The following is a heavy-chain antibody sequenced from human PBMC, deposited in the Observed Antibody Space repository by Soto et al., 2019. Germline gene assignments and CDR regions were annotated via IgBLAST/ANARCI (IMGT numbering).Heavy chain of an antibody. CDR3: ARDRELWFGELFNDAFDI. CDR2: IWYDGSNK. D-gene: IGHD3-10*01. Sequence: QVQLVESGGGVVQPGRSLRLSCAASGFTFSSYGMHWVRQAPGKGLEWVAVIWYDGSNKYYADSVKGRFTISRDNSKNTLYLQMNSLRAEDTAVYYCARDRELWFGELFNDAFDIWGQGTMVTVSS. J-gene: IGHJ3*02. V-gene: IGHV3-33*01. CDR1: GFTFSSYG.